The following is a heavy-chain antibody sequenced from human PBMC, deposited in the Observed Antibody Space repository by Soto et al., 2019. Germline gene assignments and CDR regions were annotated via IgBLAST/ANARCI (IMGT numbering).Heavy chain of an antibody. V-gene: IGHV4-39*01. CDR3: ARPRIGAAWFDP. D-gene: IGHD1-26*01. CDR1: GGSISSSSYY. J-gene: IGHJ5*02. Sequence: SETLSLTCTVSGGSISSSSYYWGWIRQPPGKGLEWIGSIYYSGSTYYNPSLKSRVTISVDTSKNQFSLKLSSVTAADTAVYYCARPRIGAAWFDPWGQGTLVTVSS. CDR2: IYYSGST.